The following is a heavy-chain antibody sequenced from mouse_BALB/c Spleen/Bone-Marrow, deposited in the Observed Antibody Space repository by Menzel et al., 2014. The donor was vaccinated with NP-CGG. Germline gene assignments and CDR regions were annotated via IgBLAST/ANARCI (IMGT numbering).Heavy chain of an antibody. CDR3: AREGGLVPGYFDY. Sequence: EVKLMESGPELVKPGASVKISCKASGYSFTGYYMHWVKQSHVKSLEWIGRINPYNGATSYNQNFKDKASLTIDKSSSTAYMEVHSLASEDSAVYYCAREGGLVPGYFDYWGQGTTLTVSS. CDR1: GYSFTGYY. J-gene: IGHJ2*01. CDR2: INPYNGAT. D-gene: IGHD6-2*01. V-gene: IGHV1-31*01.